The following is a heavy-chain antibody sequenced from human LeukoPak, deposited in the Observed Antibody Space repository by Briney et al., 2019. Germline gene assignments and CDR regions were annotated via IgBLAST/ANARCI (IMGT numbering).Heavy chain of an antibody. CDR1: GCSISNYY. V-gene: IGHV4-59*01. Sequence: SETLSLTCTVSGCSISNYYWSWIRQPPGKGLEWIGYIYYSGSTNYNPSLKSRVTISVDTSKNQFSLKLSSVTAADTAVYYCARDRSPEHYYDSSHWDYYYGMDVWGQGTTVTVSS. CDR2: IYYSGST. J-gene: IGHJ6*02. D-gene: IGHD3-22*01. CDR3: ARDRSPEHYYDSSHWDYYYGMDV.